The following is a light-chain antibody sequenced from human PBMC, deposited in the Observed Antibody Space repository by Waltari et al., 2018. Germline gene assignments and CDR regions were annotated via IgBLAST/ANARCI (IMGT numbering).Light chain of an antibody. CDR3: TQATQCPWT. CDR2: KIS. V-gene: IGKV2-24*01. CDR1: QSLVHSDGNTY. Sequence: DIVMTKTPLSSPVTPGQSGSISCKSSQSLVHSDGNTYLCWLQQKPGQPPRHLLYKISNRLLGVPDRLCGSGAGTEFTLKISRVEDEEDGIDYCTQATQCPWTFGQGTKVDIK. J-gene: IGKJ1*01.